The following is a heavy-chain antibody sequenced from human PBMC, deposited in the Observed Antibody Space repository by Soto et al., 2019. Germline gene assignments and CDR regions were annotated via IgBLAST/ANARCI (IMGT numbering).Heavy chain of an antibody. J-gene: IGHJ4*02. CDR1: GFSLTTSGVG. CDR2: IYWDDDK. CDR3: AHRVLRTVFGLVTTTAIYFDF. Sequence: QITLNESGPTRVNPRQTLTLTCTFSGFSLTTSGVGVGWIRQSPGKAPEWLALIYWDDDKRYSPSLKSRLTITKDTSKNQVVVTMADLDPADTATYYCAHRVLRTVFGLVTTTAIYFDFWGQGTPVAVSS. D-gene: IGHD3-3*01. V-gene: IGHV2-5*02.